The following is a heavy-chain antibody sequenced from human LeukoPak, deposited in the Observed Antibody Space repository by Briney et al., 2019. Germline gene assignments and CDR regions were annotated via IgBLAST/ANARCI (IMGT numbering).Heavy chain of an antibody. CDR3: ARGGRPYYGSGVDY. J-gene: IGHJ4*02. V-gene: IGHV1-8*01. D-gene: IGHD3-10*01. CDR2: MNPNSGNT. CDR1: GYTFTSYD. Sequence: ASVKVSCKASGYTFTSYDINWVRQATGQGLEWMGWMNPNSGNTGYAQKFQGRVTMTRNTSISTAYMELSSLRSEDTAVYYCARGGRPYYGSGVDYWGQGTLVTVSS.